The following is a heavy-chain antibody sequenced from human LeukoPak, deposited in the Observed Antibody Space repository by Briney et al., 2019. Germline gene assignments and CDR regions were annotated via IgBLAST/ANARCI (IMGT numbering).Heavy chain of an antibody. CDR2: ISYDGSNK. D-gene: IGHD4-17*01. J-gene: IGHJ4*02. CDR3: ARPDYGDYVAFDY. V-gene: IGHV3-30*04. Sequence: PGGSLRLSCAASGFTFSSYAMHWVRQAPGKGLEWVAVISYDGSNKYYADSVTGRFTISRDNSKNTLYLQMNSLRADDTAVYYCARPDYGDYVAFDYWGQGTLVTVSS. CDR1: GFTFSSYA.